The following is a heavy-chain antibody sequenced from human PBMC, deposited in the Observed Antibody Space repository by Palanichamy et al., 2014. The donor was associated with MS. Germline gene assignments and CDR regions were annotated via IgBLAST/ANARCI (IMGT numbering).Heavy chain of an antibody. V-gene: IGHV4-39*01. CDR1: GGSISSSNYY. Sequence: QLQLQESGPGLAKPSETLSLTCSVSGGSISSSNYYWGWIRQPPGMGLEWIANVYYSGTTYYNPSLRSRVTISVDTSKNQFSLNLTSVTAADTAVYYCARLGTMGTRDWFDPWGQGTLVTVSS. CDR3: ARLGTMGTRDWFDP. CDR2: VYYSGTT. J-gene: IGHJ5*02. D-gene: IGHD1-1*01.